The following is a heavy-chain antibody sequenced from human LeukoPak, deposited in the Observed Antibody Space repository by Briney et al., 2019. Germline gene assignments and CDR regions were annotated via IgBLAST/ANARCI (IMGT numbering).Heavy chain of an antibody. CDR3: ARVGLRWRGYYDSSGFNFDY. Sequence: GGSLRLSCVASGFTFSSYALSWVRQAPGKGLEWVSNIFGRGGSTYYADSVKGRFTISRDNSKNTLSLQMISLRAEDTAVYYCARVGLRWRGYYDSSGFNFDYWGQGTLVTVSS. V-gene: IGHV3-23*01. CDR2: IFGRGGST. D-gene: IGHD3-22*01. CDR1: GFTFSSYA. J-gene: IGHJ4*02.